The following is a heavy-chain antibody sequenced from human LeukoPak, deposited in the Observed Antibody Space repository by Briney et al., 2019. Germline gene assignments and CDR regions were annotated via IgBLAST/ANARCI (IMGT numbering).Heavy chain of an antibody. J-gene: IGHJ1*01. CDR3: ARDGLALVGADNAEYFQH. V-gene: IGHV3-11*01. Sequence: GGSLRLSCAASGFTFSDYYMSWIRQAPGKGLAWVSYISSSGSTIYYADSVKGRFTISRDNAKNSLYLQMNSLRAEDTAVYYCARDGLALVGADNAEYFQHWGQGTLVTVSS. D-gene: IGHD1-26*01. CDR1: GFTFSDYY. CDR2: ISSSGSTI.